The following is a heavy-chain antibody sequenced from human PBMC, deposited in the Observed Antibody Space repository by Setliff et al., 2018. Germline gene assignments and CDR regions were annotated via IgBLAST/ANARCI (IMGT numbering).Heavy chain of an antibody. J-gene: IGHJ3*02. CDR3: AISTIFGVVSPTPDAFDI. Sequence: GGSLRLSCVASGFTFSRYWMSWVRQAPGKGLEWVANIKEDGSEKYYMDPVKGRFTMSRDNAKNSLYLQMNSLRAEDTAVYYCAISTIFGVVSPTPDAFDIWGQGTMVTVSS. CDR1: GFTFSRYW. V-gene: IGHV3-7*01. D-gene: IGHD3-3*01. CDR2: IKEDGSEK.